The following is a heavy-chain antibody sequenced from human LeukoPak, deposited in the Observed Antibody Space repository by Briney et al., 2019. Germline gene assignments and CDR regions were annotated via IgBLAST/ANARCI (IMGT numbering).Heavy chain of an antibody. CDR3: AREGSIGLLIY. V-gene: IGHV1-46*01. D-gene: IGHD2-21*01. J-gene: IGHJ4*02. Sequence: ASVKVSCKASGYTFTSYYMHWVRQAPGQGLEWMGIINPSGGSTSYAQKFQGRVTMTTDTSTSTVYMELGSLRSEDTAVYYCAREGSIGLLIYWGQGTLVTVSS. CDR2: INPSGGST. CDR1: GYTFTSYY.